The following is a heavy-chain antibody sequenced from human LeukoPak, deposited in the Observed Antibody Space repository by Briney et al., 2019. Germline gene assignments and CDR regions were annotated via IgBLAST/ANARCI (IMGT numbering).Heavy chain of an antibody. V-gene: IGHV3-23*01. CDR3: ATSGSFTTRYFDY. J-gene: IGHJ4*02. CDR1: GFTFSSYA. Sequence: PGGSLRLSCAASGFTFSSYAMSWVRQAPGKGLEWVSAISGSGGSTYYADSVKGRFTISRDNSKNTLYLQMNSLRAEDTAVYYCATSGSFTTRYFDYWGQGTLVTVSS. D-gene: IGHD1-26*01. CDR2: ISGSGGST.